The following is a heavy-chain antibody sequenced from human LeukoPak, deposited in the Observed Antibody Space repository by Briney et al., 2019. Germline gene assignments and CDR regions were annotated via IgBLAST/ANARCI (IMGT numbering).Heavy chain of an antibody. V-gene: IGHV3-53*04. J-gene: IGHJ4*02. Sequence: GGSLRLSCAASGFTVSSNYMSWVRQAPGKGLEWVSVIYSGGSTYYADSVKGRFTISRHNSKNTLYLQVNSLRAEDTAVYYCARTYYYDSSGHWAYYFDYWGQGTLVTVSS. CDR2: IYSGGST. CDR3: ARTYYYDSSGHWAYYFDY. D-gene: IGHD3-22*01. CDR1: GFTVSSNY.